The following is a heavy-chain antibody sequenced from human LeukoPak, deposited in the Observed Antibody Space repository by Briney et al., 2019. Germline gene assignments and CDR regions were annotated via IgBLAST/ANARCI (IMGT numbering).Heavy chain of an antibody. V-gene: IGHV1-18*01. CDR2: ISAYNGNT. CDR1: GYTFTSYG. Sequence: VASVKVSCKASGYTFTSYGISWVRQAPGQGLEWMGWISAYNGNTNYAQKLQDRVTMTTDTSTSTAYMELRSLRSDDTAVYYCARGAIKRYCSGGSCYSDYWGQGTLVTVSS. CDR3: ARGAIKRYCSGGSCYSDY. D-gene: IGHD2-15*01. J-gene: IGHJ4*02.